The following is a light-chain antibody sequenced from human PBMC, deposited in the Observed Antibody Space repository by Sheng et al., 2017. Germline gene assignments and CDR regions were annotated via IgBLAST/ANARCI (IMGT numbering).Light chain of an antibody. CDR2: GAF. J-gene: IGKJ1*01. Sequence: EIVLTQSPGTLSLSPGERATLSCRASQTVTRNFVAWYQQKSGQAPRLLIYGAFNRATGIPDRFSGSGSGTDFTLAIDRLEPEDFAVYYCQQYGSPPRTFGQGTKLEVK. V-gene: IGKV3-20*01. CDR1: QTVTRNF. CDR3: QQYGSPPRT.